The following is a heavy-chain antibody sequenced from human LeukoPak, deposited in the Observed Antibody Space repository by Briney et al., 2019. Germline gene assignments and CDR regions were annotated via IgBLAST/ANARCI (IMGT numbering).Heavy chain of an antibody. Sequence: SCKASGGTFSSYAMSWVRQAPGKGLEWVSAISGSGGSTYYADSVKGRFTISRDNSKNTLYLQMNSLRAEDTAVYYCARKQSYDFWSGYSPFDPWGQGTLVTVSS. J-gene: IGHJ5*02. D-gene: IGHD3-3*01. CDR2: ISGSGGST. CDR1: GGTFSSYA. V-gene: IGHV3-23*01. CDR3: ARKQSYDFWSGYSPFDP.